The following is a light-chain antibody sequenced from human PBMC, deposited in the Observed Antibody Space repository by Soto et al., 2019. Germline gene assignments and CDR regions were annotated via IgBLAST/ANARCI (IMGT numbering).Light chain of an antibody. V-gene: IGKV3D-15*01. CDR2: GAS. Sequence: VVLTPSPVTLSLSPGERATLSCRASQSFRGLLAWYQQKPGQAPRLLIYGASSRATGIPDRFSGGGSGTEFTLTISSLQPDDFATYYCQHYNSYSEAFGQGTKVDI. J-gene: IGKJ1*01. CDR3: QHYNSYSEA. CDR1: QSFRGL.